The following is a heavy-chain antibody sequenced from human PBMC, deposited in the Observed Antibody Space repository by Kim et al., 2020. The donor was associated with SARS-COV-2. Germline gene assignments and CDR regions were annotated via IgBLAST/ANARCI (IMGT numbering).Heavy chain of an antibody. CDR3: ARVTGRITMIVGVITGDNWFDP. Sequence: ASVKVSCKASGYTFTSYGISWVRQAPGQGLEWMGWISAYNGNTNYAQKLQGRVTMTTDTSTSTAYMELRSLRSDDTAVYYCARVTGRITMIVGVITGDNWFDPWGQGNLVTVSS. V-gene: IGHV1-18*01. CDR2: ISAYNGNT. CDR1: GYTFTSYG. D-gene: IGHD3-22*01. J-gene: IGHJ5*02.